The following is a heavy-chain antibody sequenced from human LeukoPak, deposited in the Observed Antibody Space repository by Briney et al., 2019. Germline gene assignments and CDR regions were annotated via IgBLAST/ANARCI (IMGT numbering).Heavy chain of an antibody. V-gene: IGHV3-7*03. CDR1: GFTFSRFW. CDR2: IKQDGSEK. D-gene: IGHD2-15*01. Sequence: GGSLRLSCAASGFTFSRFWMTWVRQAPGKGLEWVANIKQDGSEKNYVDSVKGRFTISRDNSKNTLYLQMNSLRAEDTAIYYCAKNGDRGAYCTGGTCYPYFYYYMDVWGKGPRSPS. CDR3: AKNGDRGAYCTGGTCYPYFYYYMDV. J-gene: IGHJ6*03.